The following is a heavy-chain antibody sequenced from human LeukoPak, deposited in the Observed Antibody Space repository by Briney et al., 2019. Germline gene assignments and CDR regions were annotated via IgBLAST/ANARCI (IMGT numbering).Heavy chain of an antibody. J-gene: IGHJ1*01. D-gene: IGHD3-22*01. CDR3: ARDNGYYDSSGYSLNTEYFQH. Sequence: GASVKVSCKASGYTFTSYGISWVRQAPGQGLEWMGWISAYNGNTNYAQKLQGRVTMTTDTSTSTAYMELRSLRSDDTAVYYCARDNGYYDSSGYSLNTEYFQHWGQGTLVTVSS. CDR2: ISAYNGNT. CDR1: GYTFTSYG. V-gene: IGHV1-18*01.